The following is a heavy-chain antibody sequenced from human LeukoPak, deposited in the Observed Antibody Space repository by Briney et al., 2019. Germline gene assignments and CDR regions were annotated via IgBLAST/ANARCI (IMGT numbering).Heavy chain of an antibody. Sequence: SLKVSRKGSGGTFSSDAISWGRQAPGQGLEWMGGMITIFGTDNYAPKFQGRVTITTDESTNTASMELSSLRTEDTAVYYCARDRDSGDDSDAFDIWGQGTMVTVSS. J-gene: IGHJ3*02. CDR1: GGTFSSDA. V-gene: IGHV1-69*05. CDR3: ARDRDSGDDSDAFDI. D-gene: IGHD5-12*01. CDR2: MITIFGTD.